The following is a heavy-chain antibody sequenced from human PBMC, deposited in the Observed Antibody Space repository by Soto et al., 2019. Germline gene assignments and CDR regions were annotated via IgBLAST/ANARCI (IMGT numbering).Heavy chain of an antibody. V-gene: IGHV4-34*01. CDR2: INHSGST. CDR3: ARGRYYDSSGYYYI. Sequence: PSETLSLTCAVYGGSFSGYYWSWSRQPPGKGLEWIGEINHSGSTNYNPSLKSRVTISVDTSKNQFSLKLSSVTAADTAVYYCARGRYYDSSGYYYIWGQGTLVTVSS. CDR1: GGSFSGYY. J-gene: IGHJ4*02. D-gene: IGHD3-22*01.